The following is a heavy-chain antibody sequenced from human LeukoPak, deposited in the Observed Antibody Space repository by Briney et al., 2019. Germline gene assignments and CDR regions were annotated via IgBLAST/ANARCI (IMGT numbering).Heavy chain of an antibody. Sequence: GGSLRLSCAASGFTFSSYAMSWVRQAPGKGLEWVSSISGTGSSTYYADSVKGRFTISSDNSKNTPYLQMHSLRAEDTAVYYCAKGYSGSYYWTGHDYWGQGTLVTVSS. CDR2: ISGTGSST. V-gene: IGHV3-23*01. CDR3: AKGYSGSYYWTGHDY. J-gene: IGHJ4*02. CDR1: GFTFSSYA. D-gene: IGHD1-26*01.